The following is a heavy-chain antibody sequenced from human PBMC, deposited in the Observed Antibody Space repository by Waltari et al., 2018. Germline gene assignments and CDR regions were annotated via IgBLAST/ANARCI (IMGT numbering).Heavy chain of an antibody. Sequence: QVQLVQSGAEVKKPGSSVKVSCKASGGTFSSYAISWVRQAPGQGLEWMGGIIPIFGTANYAQKFQGRVTITTDESTSTAYMELSSLRSEDTAVYYCARGGYDRFTAYYYGMDVWGQGTTVTVSS. CDR2: IIPIFGTA. D-gene: IGHD5-12*01. J-gene: IGHJ6*02. CDR3: ARGGYDRFTAYYYGMDV. CDR1: GGTFSSYA. V-gene: IGHV1-69*05.